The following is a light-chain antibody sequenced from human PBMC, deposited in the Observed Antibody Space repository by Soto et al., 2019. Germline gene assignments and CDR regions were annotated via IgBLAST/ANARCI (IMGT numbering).Light chain of an antibody. CDR2: DVS. J-gene: IGLJ1*01. Sequence: QSALTQPASVSGSPGQAITISCTGTSSDVGGYTYVSWYQQHPGKAPKFIIYDVSNRPSGVSNRVSGSKSGNTASLTTSGLQAEDEADYYCSSYTTSNTRQIVFGTGTKVTVL. V-gene: IGLV2-14*01. CDR3: SSYTTSNTRQIV. CDR1: SSDVGGYTY.